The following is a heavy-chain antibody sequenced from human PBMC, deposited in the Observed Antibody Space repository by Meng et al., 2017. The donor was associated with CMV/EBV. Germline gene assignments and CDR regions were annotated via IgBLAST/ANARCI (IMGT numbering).Heavy chain of an antibody. D-gene: IGHD5-24*01. CDR1: GGTFSSYA. J-gene: IGHJ4*02. V-gene: IGHV1-69*12. CDR2: IIPIFGTA. CDR3: ARMPRDGYNYIDY. Sequence: VQGVQSVARVEKPVSAVKVSCKASGGTFSSYAISWVRQAPGQGLEWMGGIIPIFGTANYAQKFQGRVTITADESTSTAYMELSSLRSEDTAVYYCARMPRDGYNYIDYWGQGTLVTVSS.